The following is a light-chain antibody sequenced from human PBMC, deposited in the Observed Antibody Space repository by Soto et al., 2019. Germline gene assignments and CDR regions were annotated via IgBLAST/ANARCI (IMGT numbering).Light chain of an antibody. J-gene: IGKJ1*01. CDR3: QQSFNLPRT. CDR1: QSISSS. CDR2: AAS. Sequence: DIQMTQSPSSLSASVGETITITFRASQSISSSLNWFQHSPGQPPKLLLFAASNLHAGVPPRFSGSGSGTSFSLTIRSPQPEDFATYYCQQSFNLPRTLGPGTKVDIK. V-gene: IGKV1-39*01.